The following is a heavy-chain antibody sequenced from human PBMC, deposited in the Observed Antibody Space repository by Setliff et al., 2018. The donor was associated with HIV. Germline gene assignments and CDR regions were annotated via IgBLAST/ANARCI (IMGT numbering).Heavy chain of an antibody. CDR3: AAELGYCGGGRCYSEEY. D-gene: IGHD2-15*01. CDR2: VYTSGTT. J-gene: IGHJ4*02. CDR1: GGSISSGHYY. Sequence: PSETLSLTCTVSGGSISSGHYYWSWIRQPAGKGLEWIGHVYTSGTTNYNPSLKSRVTVSVDTSKNQFTLKLSSVTAADTAVYYCAAELGYCGGGRCYSEEYWGQGTLVTVSS. V-gene: IGHV4-61*09.